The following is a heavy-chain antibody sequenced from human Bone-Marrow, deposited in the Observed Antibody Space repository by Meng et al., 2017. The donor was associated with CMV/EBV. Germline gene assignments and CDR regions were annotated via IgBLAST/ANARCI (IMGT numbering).Heavy chain of an antibody. D-gene: IGHD6-6*01. J-gene: IGHJ4*02. CDR3: CGRSRQLARVRPFDY. CDR1: GGSFSGYY. CDR2: INHSGST. Sequence: LLHSGARRVKPSTALTLTCADDGGSFSGYYWSWIRQPPGKGLEWIGEINHSGSTNYNPSLKSRVTISVDTSKNQFSLKLSSVTAADTAVYYCCGRSRQLARVRPFDYWGQGTLVTVSS. V-gene: IGHV4-34*01.